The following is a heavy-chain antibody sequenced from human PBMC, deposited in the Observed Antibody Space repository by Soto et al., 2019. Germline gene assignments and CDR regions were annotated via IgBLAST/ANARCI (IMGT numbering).Heavy chain of an antibody. CDR2: IIPIFGTA. CDR1: GGTFSSYA. D-gene: IGHD3-22*01. J-gene: IGHJ4*02. CDR3: ARVPRDSSGYYVEGDY. Sequence: ASVKVSCKASGGTFSSYAISWVRQAPGQGLEWMGGIIPIFGTANYAQKFQGRVTITADESTSTAYMELSSLRSEDTAVYYCARVPRDSSGYYVEGDYWGQGTLVTVSS. V-gene: IGHV1-69*13.